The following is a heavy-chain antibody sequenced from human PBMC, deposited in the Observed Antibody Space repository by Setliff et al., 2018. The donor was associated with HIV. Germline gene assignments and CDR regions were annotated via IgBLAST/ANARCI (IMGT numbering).Heavy chain of an antibody. CDR3: ARGRPDDSVGFGY. CDR2: LYYSGST. Sequence: KASETLSLTCAVSGYSINNGYYWGWIRQPPGKGLEWIGSLYYSGSTNYNPSLKSRVTISVDTSKNQFSLKLTSVTAADTAVYYCARGRPDDSVGFGYWGQGTLVTVSS. V-gene: IGHV4-38-2*01. D-gene: IGHD3-22*01. CDR1: GYSINNGYY. J-gene: IGHJ4*02.